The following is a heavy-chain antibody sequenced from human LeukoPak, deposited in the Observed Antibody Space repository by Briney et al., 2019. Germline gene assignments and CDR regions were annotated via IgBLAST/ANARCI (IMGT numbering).Heavy chain of an antibody. CDR3: ARISVVGATNLFDY. CDR2: ISSSSSYI. CDR1: GFTFSSYS. Sequence: GGSLRLSCAASGFTFSSYSMNWVRQAPGKGLEWVSSISSSSSYIYYADSVKGRFTISRDNAKNSLYLQMNSLRAEDTAVYYCARISVVGATNLFDYWGQGTLVIVSS. V-gene: IGHV3-21*01. D-gene: IGHD1-26*01. J-gene: IGHJ4*02.